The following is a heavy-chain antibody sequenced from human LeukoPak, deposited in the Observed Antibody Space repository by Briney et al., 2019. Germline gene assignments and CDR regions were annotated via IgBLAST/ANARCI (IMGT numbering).Heavy chain of an antibody. D-gene: IGHD6-25*01. V-gene: IGHV3-23*01. J-gene: IGHJ6*02. CDR1: GLTFSSYA. Sequence: PGGSLRLSCAASGLTFSSYAMSWVPQAPGKGLEWVSAISGSGGSTYYADSVKGRFTISRDNAKNILYLQMNSLRAEDTAVYYCARERVGSDYYGLDVWGQGTTVSVSS. CDR2: ISGSGGST. CDR3: ARERVGSDYYGLDV.